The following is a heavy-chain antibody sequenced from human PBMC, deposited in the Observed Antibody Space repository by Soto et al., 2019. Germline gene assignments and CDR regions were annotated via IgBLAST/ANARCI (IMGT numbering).Heavy chain of an antibody. D-gene: IGHD3-22*01. J-gene: IGHJ3*02. CDR3: AKDGPTYYYDSSGYYPGAFDI. V-gene: IGHV3-23*01. CDR2: ISGSGGST. Sequence: GGSLRLSCAASGFTFSSYAMSWVRQAPGKGLEWVSAISGSGGSTYYADSVKGRFTISRDNSKNTLYLQMNSLRAEDTAVYYCAKDGPTYYYDSSGYYPGAFDIWGQGTMVTVSS. CDR1: GFTFSSYA.